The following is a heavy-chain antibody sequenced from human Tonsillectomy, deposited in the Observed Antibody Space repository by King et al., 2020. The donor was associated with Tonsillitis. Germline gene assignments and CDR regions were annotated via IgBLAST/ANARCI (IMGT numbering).Heavy chain of an antibody. CDR1: GFSLSTSEMC. CDR3: ARERITTCAFDF. D-gene: IGHD1-1*01. V-gene: IGHV2-70*01. CDR2: IDWNDDK. J-gene: IGHJ3*01. Sequence: VTLKESGPALVKPTQTLTLTCTFSGFSLSTSEMCVSWIRQSQGKALEWLALIDWNDDKYYSTSLKTRLTITKDTSKNQVDLTMTNLDPGDTATYYCARERITTCAFDFGGRGPVVTVSS.